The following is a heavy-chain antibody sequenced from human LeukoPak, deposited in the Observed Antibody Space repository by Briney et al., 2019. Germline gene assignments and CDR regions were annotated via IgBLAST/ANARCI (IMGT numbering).Heavy chain of an antibody. Sequence: ASVKVSCKASGYTFTGYYMHWVRQAPGQGLEWMGWINPNSGGTNYAQKFQGRVTMTRDTSISTAYMELRSLRSDDTAVYYCARGGYHRPPYYFDYWGQGTLVTVSS. D-gene: IGHD6-25*01. CDR3: ARGGYHRPPYYFDY. J-gene: IGHJ4*02. CDR1: GYTFTGYY. CDR2: INPNSGGT. V-gene: IGHV1-2*02.